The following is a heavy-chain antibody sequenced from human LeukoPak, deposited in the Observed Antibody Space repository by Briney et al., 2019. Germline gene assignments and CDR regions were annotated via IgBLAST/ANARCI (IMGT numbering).Heavy chain of an antibody. CDR2: INSDGSST. D-gene: IGHD6-13*01. CDR3: ARDRSGIAAAGTGFDY. V-gene: IGHV3-74*01. J-gene: IGHJ4*02. CDR1: GFTFSSYW. Sequence: GGSLRLSCAASGFTFSSYWMHWVRQAPGKGLVWVSRINSDGSSTSYADSVKGRFTISRDNAKNTLYLQMNSLRAEDTAVYYCARDRSGIAAAGTGFDYWGQGTLVTVSS.